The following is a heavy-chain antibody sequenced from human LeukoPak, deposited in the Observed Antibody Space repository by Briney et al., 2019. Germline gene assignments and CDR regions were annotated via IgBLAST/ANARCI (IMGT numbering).Heavy chain of an antibody. J-gene: IGHJ5*02. CDR3: ARSRVLMVYAIPKWFDP. Sequence: SQTLSLTCAVSGGSISSGGYSWSWIRQPPGKGLEWIGYIYHRGSTYYNPSLKSRVTISVDRYKTQLSLKLSSVTAAATDVYYCARSRVLMVYAIPKWFDPWGQGNLVTVSS. CDR2: IYHRGST. CDR1: GGSISSGGYS. V-gene: IGHV4-30-2*01. D-gene: IGHD2-8*01.